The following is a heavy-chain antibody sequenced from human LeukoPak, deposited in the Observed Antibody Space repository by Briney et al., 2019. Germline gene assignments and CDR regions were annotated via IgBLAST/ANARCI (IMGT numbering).Heavy chain of an antibody. CDR3: VTALLTGDGDY. D-gene: IGHD7-27*01. Sequence: GESLKISCKGSGYSFTSYWIGWVRQMPGKGLELMGIIYPDDSDTRYSPSFQGQVTISADKSISTAYLQWTSLRASDTATYYCVTALLTGDGDYWGQGTLVTVSS. CDR1: GYSFTSYW. J-gene: IGHJ4*02. V-gene: IGHV5-51*01. CDR2: IYPDDSDT.